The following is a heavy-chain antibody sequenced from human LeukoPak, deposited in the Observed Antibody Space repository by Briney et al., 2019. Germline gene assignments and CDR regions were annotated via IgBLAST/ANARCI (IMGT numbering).Heavy chain of an antibody. Sequence: SETLSLTCAVYGGSFSGYYWSWIRQPPGKGLEWIGEINHSGSTNYNPSLKSRVTISVDTSRNQFSLKLSSVTAADTAVYHCATTVDSSGYHNWFDPWGQGTLVTVSS. CDR3: ATTVDSSGYHNWFDP. D-gene: IGHD3-22*01. CDR2: INHSGST. V-gene: IGHV4-34*01. J-gene: IGHJ5*02. CDR1: GGSFSGYY.